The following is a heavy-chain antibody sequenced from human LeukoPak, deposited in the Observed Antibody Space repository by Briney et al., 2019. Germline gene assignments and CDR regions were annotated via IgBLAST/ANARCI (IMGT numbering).Heavy chain of an antibody. D-gene: IGHD2-21*01. CDR1: GFKFSTYA. J-gene: IGHJ3*02. Sequence: PGGSLRLSCAASGFKFSTYAMSWVRQAPGKGLEWVSYISSRSSTIYYADSVKGRFTISRDNAKNSLYLQMNSLRDEDTAVYYCAGSDLWGDAFDIWGQGTMVTVSS. CDR2: ISSRSSTI. CDR3: AGSDLWGDAFDI. V-gene: IGHV3-48*02.